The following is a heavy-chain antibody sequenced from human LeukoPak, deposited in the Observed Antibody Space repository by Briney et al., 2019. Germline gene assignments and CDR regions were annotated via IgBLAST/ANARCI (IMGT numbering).Heavy chain of an antibody. CDR3: ARDHWFGASLDAFDI. V-gene: IGHV3-53*01. D-gene: IGHD3-10*01. J-gene: IGHJ3*02. CDR2: IYSGGST. Sequence: GGSLRLSCAASRFTVSSNYMSWVRQAPGKGLEWVSVIYSGGSTYYADSVKGRFTISRDNSKNTLYLQMNSLRAEDTAVYYCARDHWFGASLDAFDIWGQGTMVTVSS. CDR1: RFTVSSNY.